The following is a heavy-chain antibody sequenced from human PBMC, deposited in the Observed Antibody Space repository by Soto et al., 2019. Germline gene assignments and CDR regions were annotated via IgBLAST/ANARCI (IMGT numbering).Heavy chain of an antibody. D-gene: IGHD6-19*01. CDR3: ARHRPSGWYYFDS. V-gene: IGHV4-59*08. Sequence: SETLSLTCTVSGDSITSYYWNWIRQPPGKGLEWIGYIYYRGSTNYNSSLKSRVTISVDTSKNQVSLRLSSVTAADTAVYYCARHRPSGWYYFDSWGQGTPVTAPQ. J-gene: IGHJ4*02. CDR1: GDSITSYY. CDR2: IYYRGST.